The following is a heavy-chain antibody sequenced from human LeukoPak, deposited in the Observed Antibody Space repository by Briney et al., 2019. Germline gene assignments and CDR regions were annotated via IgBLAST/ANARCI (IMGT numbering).Heavy chain of an antibody. D-gene: IGHD2-2*01. CDR2: MHYSGNT. CDR3: ARQKTGTTRNGVVPAPYFDY. CDR1: GGSISSSDYY. Sequence: SETLSLTCTISGGSISSSDYYWGWIRQPPGKGLEWIGSMHYSGNTYYNPSRKSRVTISVDTSKNQFSLELRSVTAADTAVYYCARQKTGTTRNGVVPAPYFDYWGQGTLVTVSS. V-gene: IGHV4-39*01. J-gene: IGHJ4*02.